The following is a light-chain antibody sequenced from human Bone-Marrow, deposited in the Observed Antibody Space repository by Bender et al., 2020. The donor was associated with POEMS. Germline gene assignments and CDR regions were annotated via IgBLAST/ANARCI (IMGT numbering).Light chain of an antibody. CDR3: STWDDSLIGRV. Sequence: QSVLTQPPSASGTPGQRVTISCSGSSSNIGSNYVYWYQQLPGTAPKLLIHRNNQRPSGVSDRFSGSKSGTSASLAISGLRPEDEADYYCSTWDDSLIGRVVGGVTKLTVL. V-gene: IGLV1-47*01. CDR1: SSNIGSNY. CDR2: RNN. J-gene: IGLJ3*02.